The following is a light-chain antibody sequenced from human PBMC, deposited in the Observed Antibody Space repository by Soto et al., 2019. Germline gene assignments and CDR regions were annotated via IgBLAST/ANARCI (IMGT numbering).Light chain of an antibody. CDR2: GAS. CDR1: QSVNTN. J-gene: IGKJ2*01. CDR3: QQYNSWPPYT. V-gene: IGKV3-15*01. Sequence: EIVMTQSPATLTVSPGERVTLSCRASQSVNTNVAWYQQKVGQAPRLLIYGASTRATAIPARFSGSGSGTEFTLTISSIQSEDFTTYYCQQYNSWPPYTCGQGTKLEIK.